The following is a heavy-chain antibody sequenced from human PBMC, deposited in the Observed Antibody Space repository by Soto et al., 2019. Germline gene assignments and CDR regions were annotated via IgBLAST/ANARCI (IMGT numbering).Heavy chain of an antibody. CDR3: AREALRFCTSTSCSTDWFDP. Sequence: ASVKVSCKASGYTFTSYALDWVRQAPGQRLEWMGGINAGNGDTKYSQNFQGRVTITRDTSATTAYMELSSLRYEDTAVYYCAREALRFCTSTSCSTDWFDPWGKGTLVTVSS. CDR1: GYTFTSYA. CDR2: INAGNGDT. J-gene: IGHJ5*02. V-gene: IGHV1-3*01. D-gene: IGHD2-2*01.